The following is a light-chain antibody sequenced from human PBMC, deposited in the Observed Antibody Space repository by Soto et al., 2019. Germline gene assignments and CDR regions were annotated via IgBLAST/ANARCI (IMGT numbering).Light chain of an antibody. CDR2: AAS. V-gene: IGKV1-39*01. CDR3: QQSYSTPFT. J-gene: IGKJ3*01. Sequence: DIQMTQSPSSLSASVGDRVTITCRASQSISSYLNWYQQKPGKAPKLLIYAASSLQSGVPSRFSGSGYGTDFTRTISSLQPEDFATYYCQQSYSTPFTFGPGTKVDIK. CDR1: QSISSY.